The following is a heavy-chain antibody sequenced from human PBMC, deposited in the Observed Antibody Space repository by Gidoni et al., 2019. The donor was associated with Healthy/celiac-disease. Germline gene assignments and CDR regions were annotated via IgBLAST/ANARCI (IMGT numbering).Heavy chain of an antibody. CDR3: ARGGPRDTAGNWFDP. CDR1: GGSFSGYY. J-gene: IGHJ5*02. D-gene: IGHD5-18*01. CDR2: INHRGST. Sequence: QVQLPQWGAGLLKPSETLSLPCAVYGGSFSGYYWSWIRQPPGKGLEWIGEINHRGSTNYNPSLKSRVTISVDTSKNQFSLQLSPVTAADTAVYYCARGGPRDTAGNWFDPWGQGTLVTVSS. V-gene: IGHV4-34*01.